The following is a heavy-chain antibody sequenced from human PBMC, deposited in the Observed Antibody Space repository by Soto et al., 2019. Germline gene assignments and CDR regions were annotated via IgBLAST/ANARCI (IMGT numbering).Heavy chain of an antibody. Sequence: GGSLRLSCAASGFTFRRYAMSWVRQAPGKGLEWVSGISGSGISTHYADSVKGRFTVSRDNSKNTLYLQMNSLRAEDTAVYNCAKEPVGPDWYFDLWCRGTLVTVSS. CDR1: GFTFRRYA. CDR2: ISGSGIST. V-gene: IGHV3-23*01. CDR3: AKEPVGPDWYFDL. J-gene: IGHJ2*01.